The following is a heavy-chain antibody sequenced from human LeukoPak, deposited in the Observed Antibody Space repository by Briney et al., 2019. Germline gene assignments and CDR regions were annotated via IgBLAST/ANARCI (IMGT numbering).Heavy chain of an antibody. CDR2: IYNGGST. CDR1: GFTVSSNY. D-gene: IGHD3-22*01. Sequence: GGSLRLSCAASGFTVSSNYMSWVRQAPGKGLEWVSVIYNGGSTYYADSVKGRFTISRDNSKNTLYLQMNSLRAEDTAVYYCARQAYYYDSSGYYRAFDIWGQGTMVTVSS. V-gene: IGHV3-53*01. J-gene: IGHJ3*02. CDR3: ARQAYYYDSSGYYRAFDI.